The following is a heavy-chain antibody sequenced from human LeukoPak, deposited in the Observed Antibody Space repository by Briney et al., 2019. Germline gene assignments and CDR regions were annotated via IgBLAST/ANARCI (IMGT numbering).Heavy chain of an antibody. CDR2: IRYDGSNK. D-gene: IGHD3-9*01. J-gene: IGHJ4*02. CDR1: GFTFSSYG. CDR3: AKGPYYDILTGYYSDY. V-gene: IGHV3-30*02. Sequence: GGSLRLSCAASGFTFSSYGMHWVRQAPGKGLEWVAFIRYDGSNKYYADSVKGRFTISRDNSKNTLYLQMNSLRAEDTAVYYCAKGPYYDILTGYYSDYWGQGTPVTVSS.